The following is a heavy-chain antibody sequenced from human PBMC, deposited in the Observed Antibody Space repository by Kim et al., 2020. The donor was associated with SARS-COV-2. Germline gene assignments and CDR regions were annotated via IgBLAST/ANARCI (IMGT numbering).Heavy chain of an antibody. CDR3: ARRDNSCLWYFDL. Sequence: GGSLRLSCVASGFTLGSYYMGWVRQAPGKGLEWVSSIIDTGYATYYTDSVRGRFTISRDNSKNTLYLQMNGLRAEDTALYHCARRDNSCLWYFDLWGRGTLVSVSS. CDR2: IIDTGYAT. D-gene: IGHD3-22*01. CDR1: GFTLGSYY. J-gene: IGHJ2*01. V-gene: IGHV3-23*01.